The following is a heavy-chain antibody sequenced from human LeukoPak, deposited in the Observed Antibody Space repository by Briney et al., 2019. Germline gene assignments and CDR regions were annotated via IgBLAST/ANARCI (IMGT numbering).Heavy chain of an antibody. Sequence: TGGSLRLSCAASGFTFSTYTMHWVRQAPGKGLEWVALISFDGSDTYSADSVKGRFTISRDNSKNTMYLQMNRLRPEDTAVYYCARDIGPIEVPGRSKDYWGQGGLVVVSS. J-gene: IGHJ4*02. CDR2: ISFDGSDT. D-gene: IGHD4-11*01. CDR3: ARDIGPIEVPGRSKDY. CDR1: GFTFSTYT. V-gene: IGHV3-30*04.